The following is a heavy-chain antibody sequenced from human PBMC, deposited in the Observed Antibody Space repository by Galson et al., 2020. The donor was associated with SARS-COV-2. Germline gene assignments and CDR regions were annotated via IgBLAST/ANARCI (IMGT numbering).Heavy chain of an antibody. CDR3: ARDGDIVAKDQGFDY. CDR2: ISAYNGNT. J-gene: IGHJ4*02. V-gene: IGHV1-18*01. Sequence: ASVKVSCKASGYTFTSYGISWVRQAPGQGLEWMGWISAYNGNTNYAQKLQGRVTMTTDTSTSTAYMELRSLRSDDTAVYYCARDGDIVAKDQGFDYWGQGTLVTVSS. D-gene: IGHD5-12*01. CDR1: GYTFTSYG.